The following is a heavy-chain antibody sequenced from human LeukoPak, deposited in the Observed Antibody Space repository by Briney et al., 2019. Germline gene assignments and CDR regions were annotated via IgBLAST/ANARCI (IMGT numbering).Heavy chain of an antibody. Sequence: ASVKVSFKASGYTFTIYGISWVRQAPGQGHEWMGWISAYNGNTNYAQKLQGRVTMTTDTSTSTAYMELRSLRSDDTAVYYCARDLGSGSGSYYPAFDYWGQGTLVTVSS. CDR3: ARDLGSGSGSYYPAFDY. CDR1: GYTFTIYG. CDR2: ISAYNGNT. J-gene: IGHJ4*02. V-gene: IGHV1-18*01. D-gene: IGHD3-10*01.